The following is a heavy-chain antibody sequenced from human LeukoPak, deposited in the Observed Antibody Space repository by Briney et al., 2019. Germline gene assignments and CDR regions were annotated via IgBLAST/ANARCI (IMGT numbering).Heavy chain of an antibody. CDR2: IYYSGST. J-gene: IGHJ4*02. D-gene: IGHD5-18*01. CDR1: CQ. CDR3: ARQGEDLDRAMPFDY. V-gene: IGHV4-39*01. Sequence: CQCTWIRQPPGMGLGWIGSIYYSGSTYYNPSLKCRFTISVDTSKNQFSLKLSSVPAADTAVYYCARQGEDLDRAMPFDYWGQGTLVTVSS.